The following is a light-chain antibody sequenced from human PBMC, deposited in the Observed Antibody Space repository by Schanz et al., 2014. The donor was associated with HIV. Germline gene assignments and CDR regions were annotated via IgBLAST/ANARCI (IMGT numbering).Light chain of an antibody. CDR3: GTWDSSLSAYV. V-gene: IGLV2-14*03. CDR1: SSDVGYSYY. CDR2: DVS. Sequence: QSALTQPASVSGSPGQSITISCSGASSDVGYSYYVSWYQQQPGRPPKLLIYDVSHRPSGIPDRFSGSKSGTSATLGITGLQTGDEADYYCGTWDSSLSAYVFGTGTKLTVL. J-gene: IGLJ1*01.